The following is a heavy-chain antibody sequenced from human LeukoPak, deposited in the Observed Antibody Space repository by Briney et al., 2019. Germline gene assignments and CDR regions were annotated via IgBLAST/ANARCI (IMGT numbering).Heavy chain of an antibody. V-gene: IGHV3-74*01. D-gene: IGHD6-19*01. CDR3: AKVTAVASTGALDY. CDR1: GFAFSSYW. Sequence: GGSLRLSCAASGFAFSSYWMHWVRQAPGKGLVWVSRINSDGSSTTYADSVKGRFTISRDNAKNTLYLQMNSLRADDTAVYYYAKVTAVASTGALDYWGQGTLVTVSS. J-gene: IGHJ4*02. CDR2: INSDGSST.